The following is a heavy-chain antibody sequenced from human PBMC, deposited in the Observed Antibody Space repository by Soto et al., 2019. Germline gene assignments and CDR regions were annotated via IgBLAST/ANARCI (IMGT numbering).Heavy chain of an antibody. CDR2: IYHAGSV. CDR3: ARTFDYYGMDV. V-gene: IGHV4-38-2*01. CDR1: GYSIGSGYY. Sequence: SETLSLTCAVSGYSIGSGYYWAWIRQSPGKGLEWIGSIYHAGSVYYNPSLNGRVALSMDTSKNHFSLKLTSVTAADTAVYYCARTFDYYGMDVWGHGTTVTVS. J-gene: IGHJ6*02.